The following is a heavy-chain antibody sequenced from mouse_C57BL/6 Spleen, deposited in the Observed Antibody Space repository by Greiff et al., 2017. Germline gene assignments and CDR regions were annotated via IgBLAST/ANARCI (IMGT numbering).Heavy chain of an antibody. J-gene: IGHJ4*01. D-gene: IGHD4-1*01. V-gene: IGHV1-81*01. CDR2: IYPRSGNT. Sequence: VQLQQSGAELARPGASVKLSCKASGYTFTSYGISWVKQRTGQGLEWIGEIYPRSGNTYYNAKFKGKATLTAAKSSSTAYMELRSLTSEDSAVYFCASRLTGTLSYAMDYWGQGTSVTVSS. CDR3: ASRLTGTLSYAMDY. CDR1: GYTFTSYG.